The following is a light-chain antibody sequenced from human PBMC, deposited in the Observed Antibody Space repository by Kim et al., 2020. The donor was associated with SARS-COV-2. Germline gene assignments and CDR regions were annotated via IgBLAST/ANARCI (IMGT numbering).Light chain of an antibody. CDR3: GTWDSSLNELV. CDR2: DNN. CDR1: STNIGKNY. J-gene: IGLJ2*01. V-gene: IGLV1-51*01. Sequence: GQKVTISCSGSSTNIGKNYVSWYQQVPGTAPKLLIYDNNERPSGIPDRFSGSKSGTSATLGITGLQTGDEADFYCGTWDSSLNELVFGGGTQLTVL.